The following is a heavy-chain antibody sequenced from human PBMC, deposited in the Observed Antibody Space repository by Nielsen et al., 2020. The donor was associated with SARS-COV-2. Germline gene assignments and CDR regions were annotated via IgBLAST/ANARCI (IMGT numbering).Heavy chain of an antibody. D-gene: IGHD5-12*01. CDR2: IYYSGNT. CDR1: GDSITSGSFY. J-gene: IGHJ6*03. V-gene: IGHV4-39*07. Sequence: ESLKISCTVSGDSITSGSFYWGWIRQPPGKGLEWIGSIYYSGNTYYNPPLKSRVTISVDTSKNQFSLKLSSVTAADTAVYYCARVRGYSTSGPHQMARRRAYYMDVWGKGTTVTVSS. CDR3: ARVRGYSTSGPHQMARRRAYYMDV.